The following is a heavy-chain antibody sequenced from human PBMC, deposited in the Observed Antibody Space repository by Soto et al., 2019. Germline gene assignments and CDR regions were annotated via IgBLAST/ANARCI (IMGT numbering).Heavy chain of an antibody. CDR1: GLPVSPNY. CDR3: ARERVRGVPSP. CDR2: IYSGGST. D-gene: IGHD3-10*01. V-gene: IGHV3-66*01. Sequence: GGSLRLSCVVSGLPVSPNYMSWVRQAPGKGLEWVSVIYSGGSTYYADSVKGRFTISRDNSKNTLYLQMNSLRAEDTAVYYCARERVRGVPSPWGQGTLVTVSS. J-gene: IGHJ5*02.